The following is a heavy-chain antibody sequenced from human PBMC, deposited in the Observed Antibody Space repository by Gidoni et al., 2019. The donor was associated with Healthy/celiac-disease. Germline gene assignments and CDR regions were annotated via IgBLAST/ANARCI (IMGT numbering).Heavy chain of an antibody. D-gene: IGHD4-17*01. J-gene: IGHJ6*02. CDR3: ARDLRLRSTPDYYYGMDV. Sequence: QVQLVQSGPEVKKPGSSVKVSCKASGGTFSSYAISWVRQAPGQGLEWMGRIIPILGIANYAQKFQGRVTITADKSTSTAYMELSSLRSEDTAVYYCARDLRLRSTPDYYYGMDVWGQGTTVTVSS. CDR1: GGTFSSYA. CDR2: IIPILGIA. V-gene: IGHV1-69*04.